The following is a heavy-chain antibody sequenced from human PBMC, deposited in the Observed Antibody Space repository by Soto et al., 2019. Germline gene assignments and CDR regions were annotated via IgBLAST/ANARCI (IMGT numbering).Heavy chain of an antibody. CDR2: FDPEDGET. CDR3: ATMLRYFDWFGWFDP. CDR1: GYTLTELS. J-gene: IGHJ5*02. V-gene: IGHV1-24*01. D-gene: IGHD3-9*01. Sequence: ASVKVSCKVSGYTLTELSMHWVRQAPGKGLEWMGGFDPEDGETIYAQKFQGRVTMTEDTSTDTAYMELSSLRSEDTAVYYCATMLRYFDWFGWFDPWGQGTLVTVSS.